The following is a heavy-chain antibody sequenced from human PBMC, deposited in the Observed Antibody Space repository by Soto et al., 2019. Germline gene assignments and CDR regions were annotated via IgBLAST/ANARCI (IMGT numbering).Heavy chain of an antibody. CDR1: GFTFDDYA. CDR3: AKDIYLYSGSHNYFDY. D-gene: IGHD1-26*01. J-gene: IGHJ4*02. Sequence: EVQLVESGGGLVQPGRSLRLSCAASGFTFDDYAMHWVRQAPGKGLEWVSGISWNSGSIGYADSVKGRFTISRDNAKNSLYLQMNSLRAEDTALYYCAKDIYLYSGSHNYFDYWGQGTLVTVSS. CDR2: ISWNSGSI. V-gene: IGHV3-9*01.